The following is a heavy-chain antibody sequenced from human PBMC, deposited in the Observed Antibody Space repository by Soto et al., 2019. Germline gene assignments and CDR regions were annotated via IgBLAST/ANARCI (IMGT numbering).Heavy chain of an antibody. D-gene: IGHD3-3*01. Sequence: PGGSLRLSCAASGFTFSNAWMSWVRQAPGKGLEWVGRIKSKTDGGTTDYAAPVKGRFTISRDDSKNTLYLQMNSLKTEDTAVYYCTTEQYYDFWSGYYISYYYYYMDVWGKGTTVTVSS. CDR1: GFTFSNAW. CDR3: TTEQYYDFWSGYYISYYYYYMDV. V-gene: IGHV3-15*01. J-gene: IGHJ6*03. CDR2: IKSKTDGGTT.